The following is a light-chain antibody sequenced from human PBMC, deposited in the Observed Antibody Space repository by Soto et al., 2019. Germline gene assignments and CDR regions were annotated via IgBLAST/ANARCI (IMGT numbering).Light chain of an antibody. Sequence: DIQLTQSPSFLSASVGDRVTITCRASQDISNYLAWYQQKPGKAPNLLIYVASTLQSGVPSWFSCSGSGKEFTLTISCLQPEDLATYYCQQLFSFPPTFGQGTRLEIK. J-gene: IGKJ5*01. CDR2: VAS. V-gene: IGKV1-9*01. CDR3: QQLFSFPPT. CDR1: QDISNY.